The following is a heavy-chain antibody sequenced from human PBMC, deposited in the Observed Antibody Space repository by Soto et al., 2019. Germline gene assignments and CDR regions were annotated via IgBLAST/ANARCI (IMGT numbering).Heavy chain of an antibody. CDR3: ARENDPYGFDL. J-gene: IGHJ3*01. V-gene: IGHV1-18*01. CDR1: GYSFDSYA. CDR2: IGSGDT. Sequence: HVQLVQSGATQEKPGASVKVSCEAFGYSFDSYAYSWVRQAPGQGLEWMGRIGSGDTNYAQKLQGRVTMTTDTSTNTAYMEVRSLRYDATALYYCARENDPYGFDLWGQGTMVTVSS.